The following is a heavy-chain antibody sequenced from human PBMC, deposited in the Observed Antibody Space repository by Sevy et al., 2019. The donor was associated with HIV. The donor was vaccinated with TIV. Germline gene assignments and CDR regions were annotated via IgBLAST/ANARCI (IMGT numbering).Heavy chain of an antibody. CDR2: ISAYNGNT. V-gene: IGHV1-18*01. Sequence: ASVKVSCKASGYTFTSYGISWVRQAPGQGLEWMGWISAYNGNTNYAQKLQGRVTMTTDTSTSTAYIELRSLRSDDTGAYYWARVYRYPQTFLPWARYDSSVSYWFDPWGQGTLVTVSS. J-gene: IGHJ5*02. D-gene: IGHD3-22*01. CDR1: GYTFTSYG. CDR3: ARVYRYPQTFLPWARYDSSVSYWFDP.